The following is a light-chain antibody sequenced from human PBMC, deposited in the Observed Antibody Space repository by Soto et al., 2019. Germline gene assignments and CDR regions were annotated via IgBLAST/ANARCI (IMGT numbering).Light chain of an antibody. V-gene: IGKV3-20*01. J-gene: IGKJ4*01. CDR3: QQYGSSPLT. CDR2: RAS. Sequence: EIMLTQSPGTLSLSPGERATLSCRASQSVSSNYLAWYQQKPGQAPKVLIYRASSRATGIPDRFSGSGSGKDFTRTISRLEPEDFAVYYWQQYGSSPLTFGGGTKVESK. CDR1: QSVSSNY.